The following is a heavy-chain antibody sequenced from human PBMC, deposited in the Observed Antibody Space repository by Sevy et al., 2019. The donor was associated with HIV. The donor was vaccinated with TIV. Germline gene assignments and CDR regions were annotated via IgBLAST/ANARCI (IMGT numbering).Heavy chain of an antibody. CDR3: ARESPVDIAMTRYGMDV. V-gene: IGHV4-59*13. J-gene: IGHJ6*02. CDR1: GGSISSYY. D-gene: IGHD5-18*01. Sequence: SETLSLTCTVSGGSISSYYWSWIRQPPGKGLEWIGYIYYSGSTNYNPSLKSRVTISVDTSKNQFSLKLSSVTAADTTVYYCARESPVDIAMTRYGMDVWGQGTTVTVSS. CDR2: IYYSGST.